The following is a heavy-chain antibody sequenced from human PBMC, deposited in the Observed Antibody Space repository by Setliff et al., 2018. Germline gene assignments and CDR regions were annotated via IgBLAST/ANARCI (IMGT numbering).Heavy chain of an antibody. J-gene: IGHJ4*02. Sequence: SETLSLTCAVYGGSISSYYWSWIRQPPGKGLEWIGYIYTSGSTNYNPSLKSRVTISVDTSKNQFSLKLSSVTAADTAVYYCASYRQDVNYWGQGTLVTVSS. CDR3: ASYRQDVNY. V-gene: IGHV4-4*08. CDR1: GGSISSYY. D-gene: IGHD4-4*01. CDR2: IYTSGST.